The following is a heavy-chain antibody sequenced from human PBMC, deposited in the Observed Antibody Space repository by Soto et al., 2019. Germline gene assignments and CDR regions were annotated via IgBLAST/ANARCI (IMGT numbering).Heavy chain of an antibody. D-gene: IGHD3-10*01. CDR1: GDTFSFYT. Sequence: SVKVSCKASGDTFSFYTINWVRQAPGLGLEWMGRVNPIVSMSNYAQKFQGRVTITADKSTNTAYMQLSSLRSEDTAIYYCAASYGSGYRAFDYWGQGALRTVSS. CDR2: VNPIVSMS. CDR3: AASYGSGYRAFDY. J-gene: IGHJ4*02. V-gene: IGHV1-69*02.